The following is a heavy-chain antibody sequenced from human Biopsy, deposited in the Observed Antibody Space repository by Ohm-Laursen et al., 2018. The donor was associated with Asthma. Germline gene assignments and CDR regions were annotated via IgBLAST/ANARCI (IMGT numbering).Heavy chain of an antibody. V-gene: IGHV4-39*01. Sequence: SETLSLTCSLSSGSGGYMRSGNYYWGWIRQPPGKGLEWIGSIYYSGTTYYNPSLESRVTVSADTSKNQSSLKLTSVIAADTAVYYCVRGSSSWHHGPFHYYYGLDVWGQGTTATVSS. CDR1: SGSGGYMRSGNYY. J-gene: IGHJ6*02. D-gene: IGHD6-13*01. CDR2: IYYSGTT. CDR3: VRGSSSWHHGPFHYYYGLDV.